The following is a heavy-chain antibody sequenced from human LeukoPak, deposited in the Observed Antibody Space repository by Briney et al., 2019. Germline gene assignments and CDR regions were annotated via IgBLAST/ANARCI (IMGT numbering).Heavy chain of an antibody. D-gene: IGHD2-8*01. Sequence: VGSLRLSCAASGFTFSDYYMTWIRQAPGKGLEWVSHISNSGGDIYYADSVKGRFTISRDNAKSSLYLQVNSLRAEDTAAYYCARVKGVYAIDYWGRGTRVIVSS. CDR1: GFTFSDYY. CDR2: ISNSGGDI. V-gene: IGHV3-11*01. CDR3: ARVKGVYAIDY. J-gene: IGHJ4*02.